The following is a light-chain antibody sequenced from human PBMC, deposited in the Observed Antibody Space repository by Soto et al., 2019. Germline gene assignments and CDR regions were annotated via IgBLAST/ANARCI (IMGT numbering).Light chain of an antibody. Sequence: EIVLTQSPATLSLSPGERATLSCRASLSVSSYLAWYQQKPGQAPRLLIYDASNRATGIPARFSGSGSGTDFTLTISILEPEDFAVYYCQQRSNWPPVFTFGPGTKVHIK. CDR1: LSVSSY. J-gene: IGKJ3*01. CDR2: DAS. V-gene: IGKV3-11*01. CDR3: QQRSNWPPVFT.